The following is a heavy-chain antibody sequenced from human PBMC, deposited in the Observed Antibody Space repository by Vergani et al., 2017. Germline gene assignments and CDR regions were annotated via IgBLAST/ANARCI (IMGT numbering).Heavy chain of an antibody. J-gene: IGHJ4*02. CDR2: ISSSSIYI. Sequence: EVQLVESGGGLVKPGGSLRLSGAAFGFTFSSYRMTWVGQVPGKGLEWVSSISSSSIYIYYADAVKGRFTISRDNAKNSLYLQMNSLRAEYTAVYYCARGSSDWSTAAFEYWGQGTLVTVSS. V-gene: IGHV3-21*01. CDR3: ARGSSDWSTAAFEY. D-gene: IGHD3-9*01. CDR1: GFTFSSYR.